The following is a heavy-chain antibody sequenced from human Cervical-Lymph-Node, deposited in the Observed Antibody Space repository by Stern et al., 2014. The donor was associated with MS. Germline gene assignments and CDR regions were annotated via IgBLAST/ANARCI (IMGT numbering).Heavy chain of an antibody. CDR1: GFTFNIYA. J-gene: IGHJ6*02. V-gene: IGHV3-23*04. CDR2: ISANGNVA. Sequence: EVQLVESGGGLALPGGSLRLTCAASGFTFNIYAMSWVRQAPGQGLEWVSRISANGNVANDADSVKGRFTISRDNSKNTVHLQLSSLRVEDTAIYYCARESQNYYGMDVWGQGTTVTVSS. D-gene: IGHD2/OR15-2a*01. CDR3: ARESQNYYGMDV.